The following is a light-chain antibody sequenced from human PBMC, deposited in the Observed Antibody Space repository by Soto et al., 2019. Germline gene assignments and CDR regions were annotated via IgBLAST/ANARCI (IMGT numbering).Light chain of an antibody. V-gene: IGLV1-40*01. CDR2: GNS. CDR3: QSYDSSLSEV. Sequence: QSLLTQPPSVSGAPGQRVTISCTGSISNIGAGYDVHWYQQLPGTAPKLLIYGNSNRPSGVPDRFSGSKSGTSASLAITGLQAEDEADYYCQSYDSSLSEVFGTGTKVTVL. J-gene: IGLJ1*01. CDR1: ISNIGAGYD.